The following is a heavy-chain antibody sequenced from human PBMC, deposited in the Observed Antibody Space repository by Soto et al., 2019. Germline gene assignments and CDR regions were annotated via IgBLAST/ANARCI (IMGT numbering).Heavy chain of an antibody. CDR3: ARSYGSGRNLRPYDY. Sequence: GASVKVSCKASGYTFTSYHINWVRQAPGQGLEWMGWISVNNDNTNYVQKLQGRVTMTTDTSTSTAYMELRSLRSDDTAIYYCARSYGSGRNLRPYDYWGQGSLVTVSS. CDR2: ISVNNDNT. V-gene: IGHV1-18*01. J-gene: IGHJ4*02. CDR1: GYTFTSYH. D-gene: IGHD3-10*01.